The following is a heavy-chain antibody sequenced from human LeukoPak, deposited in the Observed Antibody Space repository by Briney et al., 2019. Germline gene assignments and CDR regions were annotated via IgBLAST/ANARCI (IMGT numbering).Heavy chain of an antibody. CDR2: IIPILGIA. CDR3: ARGGLIAAAGTVGYYYGMDV. D-gene: IGHD6-13*01. Sequence: ASVKVSCKASGGTFSSYAISWVRQAPGQGLEWMGRIIPILGIANYAQKFQGRVTITADKSTSTAYMELSSLRSEDTAVYYCARGGLIAAAGTVGYYYGMDVWGQGTTVTVSS. V-gene: IGHV1-69*04. CDR1: GGTFSSYA. J-gene: IGHJ6*02.